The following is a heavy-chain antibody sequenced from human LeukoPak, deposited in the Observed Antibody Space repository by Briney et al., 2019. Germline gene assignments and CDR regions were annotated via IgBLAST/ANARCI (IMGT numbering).Heavy chain of an antibody. V-gene: IGHV3-20*04. CDR3: ARGNPYSSGWYGYDY. J-gene: IGHJ4*02. Sequence: GGSLRLSCAASGFTFDDYGMSWVRQAPGKGLEWVSGINWNGGSTGYADSVKGRFTISRDNAKNSLYLQMNSLRAEDTALYYCARGNPYSSGWYGYDYWGQGTLVTVSS. CDR1: GFTFDDYG. CDR2: INWNGGST. D-gene: IGHD6-19*01.